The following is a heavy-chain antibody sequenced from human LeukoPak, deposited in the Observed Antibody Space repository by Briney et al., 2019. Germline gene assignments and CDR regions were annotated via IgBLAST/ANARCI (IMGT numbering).Heavy chain of an antibody. CDR1: GFTLSNAW. CDR3: TTDPDYDSSDYYYRVDI. CDR2: IKSKTNGGTT. Sequence: PGGCLRLACAAYGFTLSNAWGGSVRQAPGKGLGLVGRIKSKTNGGTTDYDEHVKGRFTIPRDDSKNTLYLQMNSLKTEDTAVYYCTTDPDYDSSDYYYRVDIWGQGTMVTVSS. J-gene: IGHJ3*02. D-gene: IGHD3-22*01. V-gene: IGHV3-15*01.